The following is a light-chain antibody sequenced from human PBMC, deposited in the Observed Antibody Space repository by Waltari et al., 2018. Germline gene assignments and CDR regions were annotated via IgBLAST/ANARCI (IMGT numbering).Light chain of an antibody. Sequence: DIVMTQSPLSLPVTPGEPASISCRSSQSLMHSNGYNSLDWYLQKPGQSPQLLIYLASNRASGVPDRFSGSGSGTDFTLKISRVEAEDVGVYYCVQALQTRTFGPGTKVDIK. V-gene: IGKV2-28*01. CDR3: VQALQTRT. CDR1: QSLMHSNGYNS. J-gene: IGKJ3*01. CDR2: LAS.